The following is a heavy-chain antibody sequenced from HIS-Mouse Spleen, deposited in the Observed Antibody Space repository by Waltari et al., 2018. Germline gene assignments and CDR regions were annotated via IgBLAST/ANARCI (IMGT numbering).Heavy chain of an antibody. Sequence: QVQLQQWGAGLLKPSETLSLTCAVYGGSFSGYYWSWIRQPPGKGLEWIGEINHSGSTNYNPSLKSRVTISVDTSKNQFSLKLSSVTAADTAVYYCARGKDYSNSYYYYGMDVWGQGTTVTVS. J-gene: IGHJ6*02. CDR3: ARGKDYSNSYYYYGMDV. CDR2: INHSGST. V-gene: IGHV4-34*01. D-gene: IGHD4-4*01. CDR1: GGSFSGYY.